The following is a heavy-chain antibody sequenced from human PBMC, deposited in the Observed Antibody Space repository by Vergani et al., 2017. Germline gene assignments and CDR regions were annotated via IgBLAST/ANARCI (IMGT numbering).Heavy chain of an antibody. CDR3: ARQRPGSGWSPGDFDD. V-gene: IGHV3-30*03. Sequence: QVQLVESGGGVVQPGRSLRLSCAASGFTFSSYGMHWVRQAPGKGLEWVAVISYDGSNKYYADSVKGRFTISRDNSKNTLYLQMNSLRAEDTAVYYCARQRPGSGWSPGDFDDWGQGILVTVSS. CDR2: ISYDGSNK. CDR1: GFTFSSYG. J-gene: IGHJ4*02. D-gene: IGHD6-19*01.